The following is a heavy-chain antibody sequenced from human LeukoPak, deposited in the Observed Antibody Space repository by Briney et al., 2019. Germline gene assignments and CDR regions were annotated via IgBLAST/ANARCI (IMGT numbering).Heavy chain of an antibody. Sequence: PGGSLRLSCAASGFTFSSYGMHWVRQAPGKGLGWVAFIRYDGSNKYYADSVKGRFTISRDNSKNTLYLQMNSLRAEDTAVYYCAKARSSGFSDAFDIWGQGTMVTVSS. CDR2: IRYDGSNK. CDR3: AKARSSGFSDAFDI. D-gene: IGHD3-10*01. CDR1: GFTFSSYG. V-gene: IGHV3-30*02. J-gene: IGHJ3*02.